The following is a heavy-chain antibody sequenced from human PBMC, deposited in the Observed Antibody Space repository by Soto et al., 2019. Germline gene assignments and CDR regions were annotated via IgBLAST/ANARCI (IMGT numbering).Heavy chain of an antibody. CDR2: ISSNGVGT. J-gene: IGHJ6*03. CDR1: GFTLSGYA. Sequence: GGSLRLSCAASGFTLSGYAMDWVRQAPGRGLEYVSGISSNGVGTYYANSVQGRFTISRDNSKNTVYLQMGSLRPEDMAVYYCARRARPDFYYMDVWGKGTTVTVSS. CDR3: ARRARPDFYYMDV. V-gene: IGHV3-64*01. D-gene: IGHD6-6*01.